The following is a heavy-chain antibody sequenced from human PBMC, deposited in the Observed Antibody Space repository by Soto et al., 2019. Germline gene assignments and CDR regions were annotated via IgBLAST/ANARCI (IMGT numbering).Heavy chain of an antibody. CDR1: GYTFTSYA. V-gene: IGHV1-3*01. J-gene: IGHJ6*02. CDR3: ASQYYDILTGYYNDYYYYGMDV. D-gene: IGHD3-9*01. Sequence: ASVKVSCKASGYTFTSYAMHWVRQAPGQRLEWMGWINAGNGNTKYSQKFQGRVTMTRNTSISTAYMELSSLRSEDTAVYYCASQYYDILTGYYNDYYYYGMDVWGQGTTVTVSS. CDR2: INAGNGNT.